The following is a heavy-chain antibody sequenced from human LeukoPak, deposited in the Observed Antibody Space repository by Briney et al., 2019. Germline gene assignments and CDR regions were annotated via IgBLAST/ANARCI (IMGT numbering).Heavy chain of an antibody. CDR3: ARHAHGTPQGDIVVVPAASWFDP. J-gene: IGHJ5*02. V-gene: IGHV5-51*01. CDR1: GYSFTSYW. D-gene: IGHD2-2*01. CDR2: IYPGDSDT. Sequence: GESLKISCKGSGYSFTSYWVGWVRQMPGKGLEWMGIIYPGDSDTRYSPSFQGQVTISADKSISTAYPQWSSLKASDTAMYYCARHAHGTPQGDIVVVPAASWFDPWGQGTLVTVSS.